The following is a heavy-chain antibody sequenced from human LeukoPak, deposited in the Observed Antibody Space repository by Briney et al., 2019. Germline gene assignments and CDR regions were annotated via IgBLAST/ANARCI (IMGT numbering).Heavy chain of an antibody. V-gene: IGHV3-48*04. CDR3: ARDLSGVTGYTYGRGIDY. D-gene: IGHD5-18*01. CDR2: ISSSGRAI. CDR1: GFSFSSYS. Sequence: QAGGSLRLSCAASGFSFSSYSINWVRQAPGKGLEWLSYISSSGRAIYYADSVKGRFTISRDNAKTSLYLQMNSLRAEDTAVYYCARDLSGVTGYTYGRGIDYWGQGTLVTVSS. J-gene: IGHJ4*02.